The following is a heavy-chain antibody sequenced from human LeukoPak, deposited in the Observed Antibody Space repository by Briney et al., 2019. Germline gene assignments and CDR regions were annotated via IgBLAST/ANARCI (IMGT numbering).Heavy chain of an antibody. Sequence: GGSLRLSCAASGFTFSDSGMHWVRQAPGKGLEWVAIISFDGSRRFYADSVRGRFTVSRDNSKNTLFLQMDSLSADDTGVYYCAKEGTDYGDYPYFFGYWGQGTLVTVSS. J-gene: IGHJ4*02. D-gene: IGHD4-17*01. CDR2: ISFDGSRR. CDR3: AKEGTDYGDYPYFFGY. CDR1: GFTFSDSG. V-gene: IGHV3-30*18.